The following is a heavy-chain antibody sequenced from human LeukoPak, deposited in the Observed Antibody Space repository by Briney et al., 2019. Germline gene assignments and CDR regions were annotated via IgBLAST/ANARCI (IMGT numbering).Heavy chain of an antibody. D-gene: IGHD3-9*01. J-gene: IGHJ4*02. CDR1: GGSISSLGFY. Sequence: SQTLSLTCTASGGSISSLGFYWSWIRQHPGKGLEWVGYISYSGSTYYKPSLKSRVAISADTSKNQFSLKLSSVTAADTAVYYCARGGGEYYDILTGYYTEGIDYWGQGTLVTVSS. CDR3: ARGGGEYYDILTGYYTEGIDY. CDR2: ISYSGST. V-gene: IGHV4-31*03.